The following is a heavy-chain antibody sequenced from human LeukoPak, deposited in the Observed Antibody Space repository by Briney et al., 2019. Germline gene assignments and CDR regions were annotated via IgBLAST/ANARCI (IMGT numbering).Heavy chain of an antibody. CDR3: TTGARSHGYLFDR. CDR2: IKSKTDGGTT. Sequence: GGSLRLSCAASGFTFSNAWMSWVRQAPGQGLEWVGRIKSKTDGGTTDYAAPVTGRFTVSRDDSKNTLYVQMNGLRTEDTAVYYCTTGARSHGYLFDRWGQGTLVTVSS. D-gene: IGHD5-18*01. V-gene: IGHV3-15*01. CDR1: GFTFSNAW. J-gene: IGHJ4*02.